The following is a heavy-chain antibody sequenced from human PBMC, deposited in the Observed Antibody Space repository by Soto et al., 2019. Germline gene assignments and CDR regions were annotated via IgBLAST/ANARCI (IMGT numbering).Heavy chain of an antibody. D-gene: IGHD4-17*01. CDR3: ARGHYDYGDYAV. V-gene: IGHV4-30-4*01. CDR2: IYYSGST. CDR1: GGSISSGDYY. J-gene: IGHJ4*02. Sequence: SETLSLTCTVSGGSISSGDYYWSWIRQPPGKGLEWIGYIYYSGSTYYNPSLKSRVTISVDTSKNQFSLKLSSVTAADTAVYYCARGHYDYGDYAVWGQGTLVTVSS.